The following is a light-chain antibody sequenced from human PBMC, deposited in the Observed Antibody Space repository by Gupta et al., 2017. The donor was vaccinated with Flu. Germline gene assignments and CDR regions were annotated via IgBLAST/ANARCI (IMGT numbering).Light chain of an antibody. CDR1: QSVSSSY. Sequence: GPLSLSPGERATLSCRASQSVSSSYLAWYQQKPGQAPRLLIYGASSRATGIPDRFSGSGSGTDFTLTISRLEPEDFAVYYCQQYGSSPPTFGQGTKVEIK. CDR2: GAS. V-gene: IGKV3-20*01. J-gene: IGKJ1*01. CDR3: QQYGSSPPT.